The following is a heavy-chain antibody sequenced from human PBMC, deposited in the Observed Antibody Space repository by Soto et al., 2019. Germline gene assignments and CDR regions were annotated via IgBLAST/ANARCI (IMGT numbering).Heavy chain of an antibody. CDR2: ISYDGSNK. CDR1: GFTFSSYA. J-gene: IGHJ6*02. CDR3: ASLSVLPNYYYYGMDV. V-gene: IGHV3-30-3*01. D-gene: IGHD2-15*01. Sequence: PGGSLRLSCAASGFTFSSYAMHWVRQAPGKGLEWVAVISYDGSNKYYADSVKGRFTISRDNSKNTLYLQMNSLRAEDTAVYYCASLSVLPNYYYYGMDVWGQGTTVTVSS.